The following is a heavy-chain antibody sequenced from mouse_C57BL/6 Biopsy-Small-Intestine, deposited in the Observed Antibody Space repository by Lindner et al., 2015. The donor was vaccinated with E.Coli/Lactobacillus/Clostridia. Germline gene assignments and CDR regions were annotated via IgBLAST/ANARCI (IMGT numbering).Heavy chain of an antibody. V-gene: IGHV1-63*01. CDR1: GYTFTNYW. Sequence: VQLQESGAELVRPGTSVKMSCKASGYTFTNYWIGWAKQRPGHGLEWIGDIYPGGGYTNYTEKFKGKATLTADKSSSTAYMQFSSLTSEDSAIYYCARGWDGYAMDYWGQGTSVTVSS. J-gene: IGHJ4*01. CDR2: IYPGGGYT. D-gene: IGHD4-1*01. CDR3: ARGWDGYAMDY.